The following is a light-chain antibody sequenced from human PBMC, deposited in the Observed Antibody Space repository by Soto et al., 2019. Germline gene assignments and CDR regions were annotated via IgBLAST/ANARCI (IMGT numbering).Light chain of an antibody. V-gene: IGKV1-5*01. CDR2: DAS. CDR3: QQYHSYLYT. Sequence: DIQMTQSPSTLSASVGDRVTITCRATQSISNWLAWYQQKPGKAPKVLIYDASRLESGVPSRFSGSGSGTDFTLTISSLQPDDFATYYCQQYHSYLYTFGQGTKLEIK. CDR1: QSISNW. J-gene: IGKJ2*01.